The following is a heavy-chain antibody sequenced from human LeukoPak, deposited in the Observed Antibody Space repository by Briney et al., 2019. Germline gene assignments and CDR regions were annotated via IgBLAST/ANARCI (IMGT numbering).Heavy chain of an antibody. CDR2: ISAYNGDT. D-gene: IGHD2-2*01. J-gene: IGHJ4*02. CDR3: ARNGAFRCSSTSCLYYFDY. Sequence: ASVKVSCKASGYTFTSYGISWVRQAPGQGLEWMGWISAYNGDTNYAQKLQGRVTMTTDTSTSTAYMELRSLRSDDTAVYYCARNGAFRCSSTSCLYYFDYWGPGTLVTVSS. CDR1: GYTFTSYG. V-gene: IGHV1-18*01.